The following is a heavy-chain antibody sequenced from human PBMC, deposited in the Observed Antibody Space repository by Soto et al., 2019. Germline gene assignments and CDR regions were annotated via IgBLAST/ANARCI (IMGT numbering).Heavy chain of an antibody. V-gene: IGHV3-48*01. D-gene: IGHD2-15*01. CDR2: VSSSSSTK. Sequence: EVQLVESGGGLVQPGGSLRLSCAASGFMFSSYSMNWVRQAPGKGLEWVSFVSSSSSTKYYTDSVKGRFTISRDNAKNSLSLEMNSLRAEDTAVYYCARDYGSGGSPYYFDYWGQGTLVTDSS. CDR1: GFMFSSYS. CDR3: ARDYGSGGSPYYFDY. J-gene: IGHJ4*02.